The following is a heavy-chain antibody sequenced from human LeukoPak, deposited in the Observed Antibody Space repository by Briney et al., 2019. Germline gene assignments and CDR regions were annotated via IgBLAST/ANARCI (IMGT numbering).Heavy chain of an antibody. CDR1: GFTFSSYG. V-gene: IGHV3-33*01. J-gene: IGHJ5*02. D-gene: IGHD3-10*01. Sequence: GGSLRLSCAASGFTFSSYGMHWDRQAPGKGLEWVAVIWYDGSNKYYADSVKGRFTISRDNSKNTLYLQMNSLRAEDTAVYYCARSRAMVRGVPTNWFDPWGQGTLVTVSS. CDR2: IWYDGSNK. CDR3: ARSRAMVRGVPTNWFDP.